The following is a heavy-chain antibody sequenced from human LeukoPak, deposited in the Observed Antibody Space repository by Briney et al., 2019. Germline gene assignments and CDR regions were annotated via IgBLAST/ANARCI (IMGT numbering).Heavy chain of an antibody. Sequence: GRSLRLSCAASGFTFISYGMHGVRQAPGKGLEGVAVISYDGSNKYYADSVKGRFTISRDNSKNTLYLQMNSLRAEDTAVYYCAKDLSYSSLNWFDPWGQGTLVTVS. CDR1: GFTFISYG. J-gene: IGHJ5*02. D-gene: IGHD6-13*01. CDR3: AKDLSYSSLNWFDP. CDR2: ISYDGSNK. V-gene: IGHV3-30*18.